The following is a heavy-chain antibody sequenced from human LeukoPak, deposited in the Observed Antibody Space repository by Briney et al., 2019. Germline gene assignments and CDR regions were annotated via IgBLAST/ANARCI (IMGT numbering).Heavy chain of an antibody. CDR2: IYYSGST. Sequence: SETLSLTCTVSGGSIGSYFWSWIRQPPGKGLEWIGYIYYSGSTNYNPSLKSRVTISIDTPKNQFSLKLSSVTAADTSVYYCARGAVVVPAGDRYYFDYWGKGALVTVSS. CDR1: GGSIGSYF. J-gene: IGHJ4*02. D-gene: IGHD2-2*01. V-gene: IGHV4-59*01. CDR3: ARGAVVVPAGDRYYFDY.